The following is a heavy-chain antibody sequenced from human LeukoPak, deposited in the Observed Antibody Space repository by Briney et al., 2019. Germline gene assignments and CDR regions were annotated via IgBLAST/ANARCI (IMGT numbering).Heavy chain of an antibody. CDR1: GFTFSSYE. CDR3: ATRGYYDSSGYYYDYFDY. J-gene: IGHJ4*02. V-gene: IGHV3-48*03. CDR2: ISSSGSTI. D-gene: IGHD3-22*01. Sequence: GGSLRLSCAASGFTFSSYEMNWVRQAPGKGLEWGSYISSSGSTIYYADSVKGRFTISRDNAKNSLYLQMNSLRAEDTAVYYCATRGYYDSSGYYYDYFDYWGQGTLVTVSS.